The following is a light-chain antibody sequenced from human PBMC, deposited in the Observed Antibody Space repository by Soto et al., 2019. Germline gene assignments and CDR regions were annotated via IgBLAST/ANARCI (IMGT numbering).Light chain of an antibody. CDR1: SSNIGNHF. J-gene: IGLJ1*01. Sequence: QSVLTQPPSVSAAPGQKVTISCSGSSSNIGNHFVSWYQHLPGTAPKLLIYDNYKRPSGIPDRFSASKSDTSGTLGITGLQTGDEADYYCGSSDSSVSAYAFGTGTKVTVL. CDR2: DNY. CDR3: GSSDSSVSAYA. V-gene: IGLV1-51*01.